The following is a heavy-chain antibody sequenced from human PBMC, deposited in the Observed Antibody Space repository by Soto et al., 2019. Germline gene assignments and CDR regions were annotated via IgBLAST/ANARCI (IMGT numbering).Heavy chain of an antibody. Sequence: QVQLQESGPGLVKPSQTLSLTCTVSGGSISSGGYYWSWVRQHPGKGLEWIGYIYHSGSTYYNPSLKSRITISVDTSKNQFSLKLSSVTAADTAVYYCARGPYSSSWFYFDYWGQGTLVTVSS. J-gene: IGHJ4*02. CDR1: GGSISSGGYY. V-gene: IGHV4-31*03. CDR2: IYHSGST. CDR3: ARGPYSSSWFYFDY. D-gene: IGHD6-13*01.